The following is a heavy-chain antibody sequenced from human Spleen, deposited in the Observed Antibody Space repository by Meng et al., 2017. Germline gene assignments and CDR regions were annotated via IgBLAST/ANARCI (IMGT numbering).Heavy chain of an antibody. CDR2: IYSSGTT. CDR1: GDSISSSSYY. D-gene: IGHD3-10*01. J-gene: IGHJ5*02. Sequence: SETLSLTCTVSGDSISSSSYYWGWIRQPPGKGLEWIGSIYSSGTTHHNPSLKSRLTISVDTSKNQFSLKLSSVTAADTAVYFCATYGSITMVAWGQGVLVTVSS. V-gene: IGHV4-39*07. CDR3: ATYGSITMVA.